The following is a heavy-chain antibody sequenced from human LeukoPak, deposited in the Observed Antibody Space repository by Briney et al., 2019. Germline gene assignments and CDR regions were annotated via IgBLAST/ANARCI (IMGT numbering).Heavy chain of an antibody. CDR2: IYYSGST. V-gene: IGHV4-59*08. J-gene: IGHJ6*02. D-gene: IGHD1-14*01. Sequence: KPSETLSLTCTVSGGSISSYYWSWIRQPPGKGLEWIGYIYYSGSTNYNPSLKSRVTISVDTSKNQFSLKLSSVTAADTAVYYCARHGPYTHGMDVWGQGTTVTVSS. CDR3: ARHGPYTHGMDV. CDR1: GGSISSYY.